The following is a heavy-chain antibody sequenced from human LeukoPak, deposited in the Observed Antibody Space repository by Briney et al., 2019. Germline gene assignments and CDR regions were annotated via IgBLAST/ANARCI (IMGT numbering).Heavy chain of an antibody. CDR1: GFTLSSYA. J-gene: IGHJ6*04. Sequence: TAGSLRLSCAASGFTLSSYAMSWVRQAPGKGLEWISAIRGSGGSTYYADSVKGRFTISRDNSKNTLYLQMNSLRAEDTAVYYCAKGVTGYCSSTSCYSMDVWGKRTTVTVSS. V-gene: IGHV3-23*01. CDR3: AKGVTGYCSSTSCYSMDV. CDR2: IRGSGGST. D-gene: IGHD2-2*01.